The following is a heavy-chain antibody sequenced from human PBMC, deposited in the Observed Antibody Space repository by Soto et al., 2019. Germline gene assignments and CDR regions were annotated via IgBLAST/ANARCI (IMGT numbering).Heavy chain of an antibody. CDR2: ISTISSTI. D-gene: IGHD3-9*01. V-gene: IGHV3-48*01. CDR3: ATTYFAPLDY. CDR1: GFTFSSYG. Sequence: GSLRLSCAASGFTFSSYGMNWVRQAPGKGLEWVSYISTISSTIYYADSVKGRFTISRDNAKKSLYLQMNSLRGEDTAVYYCATTYFAPLDYWGQGTLVTVSS. J-gene: IGHJ4*02.